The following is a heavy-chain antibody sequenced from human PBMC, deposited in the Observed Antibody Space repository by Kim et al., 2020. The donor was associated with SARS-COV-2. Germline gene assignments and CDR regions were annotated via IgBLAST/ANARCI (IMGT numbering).Heavy chain of an antibody. Sequence: SETLSLTCAVSGGSISSSNWWSWVRQPPGKGLEWIGEIYHSGSTNYNPSLKSRVTISVDKSKNQFSLKLSSVTAADTAVYYCASRVLVAYCGGDCYSEIDYWGQGTLVTVSS. V-gene: IGHV4-4*02. CDR1: GGSISSSNW. CDR2: IYHSGST. D-gene: IGHD2-21*02. J-gene: IGHJ4*02. CDR3: ASRVLVAYCGGDCYSEIDY.